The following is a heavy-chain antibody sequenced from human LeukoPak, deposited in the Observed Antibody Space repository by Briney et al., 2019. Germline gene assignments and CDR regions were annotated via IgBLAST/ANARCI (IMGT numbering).Heavy chain of an antibody. Sequence: GASVKVSCKASGYTFTGYYMHWVRQAPGQGLEWMGWISAYNGNTNYAQKLQGRVTMTTDTFTSTAYMELRSLRSDDTAVYYCARDQRRYSSGWDAFDIWGQGTMVTVSS. J-gene: IGHJ3*02. D-gene: IGHD6-19*01. CDR2: ISAYNGNT. CDR3: ARDQRRYSSGWDAFDI. V-gene: IGHV1-18*04. CDR1: GYTFTGYY.